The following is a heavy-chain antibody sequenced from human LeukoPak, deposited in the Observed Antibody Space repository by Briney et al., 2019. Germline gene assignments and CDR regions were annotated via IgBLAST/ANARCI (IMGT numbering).Heavy chain of an antibody. Sequence: SETLSLTCTVSGGSVSSGSYYWSWIRQPPGKGLEWIGYIYYSGSTNYNPSLKSRVTISVDTSKNQFSLKLSSVTAADTAVYYCARTYSSSWFNWFDPWGQGTLVTVSS. CDR3: ARTYSSSWFNWFDP. CDR1: GGSVSSGSYY. D-gene: IGHD6-13*01. J-gene: IGHJ5*02. CDR2: IYYSGST. V-gene: IGHV4-61*01.